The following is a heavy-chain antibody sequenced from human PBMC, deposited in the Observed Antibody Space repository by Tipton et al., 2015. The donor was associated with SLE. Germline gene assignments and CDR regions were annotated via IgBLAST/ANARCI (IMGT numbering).Heavy chain of an antibody. V-gene: IGHV4-59*08. Sequence: GLVKPSETLSLTCTVSGGSMIAYYWSWIRQSPGKGLEWIGCVYDSGSTNYNPSLKSRVTVSIDTSKNQFSLTLSSVTAADTALYYCARIREIGWYAMDVWGQGTTVIVSS. J-gene: IGHJ6*02. CDR2: VYDSGST. D-gene: IGHD6-19*01. CDR1: GGSMIAYY. CDR3: ARIREIGWYAMDV.